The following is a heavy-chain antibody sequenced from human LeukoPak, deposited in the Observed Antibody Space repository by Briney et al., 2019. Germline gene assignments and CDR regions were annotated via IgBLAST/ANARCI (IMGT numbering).Heavy chain of an antibody. CDR1: GFTFSSYS. J-gene: IGHJ4*02. CDR3: ARDGLYYDFWSGYLDY. D-gene: IGHD3-3*01. CDR2: ISSSSSYI. V-gene: IGHV3-21*01. Sequence: GGSLRLSCAASGFTFSSYSMNWVRQAPGKGLEWVSSISSSSSYIYYADSVKGRFTISRDNAKNSLYLQMNSLRAEDTAVYYCARDGLYYDFWSGYLDYWGQGTLVTVSS.